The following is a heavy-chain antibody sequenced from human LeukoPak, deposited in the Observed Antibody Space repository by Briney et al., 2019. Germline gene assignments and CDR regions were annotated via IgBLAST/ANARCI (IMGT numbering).Heavy chain of an antibody. CDR2: ISYRGST. J-gene: IGHJ3*02. CDR1: GDSFSSHY. Sequence: SETLSLTCTVSGDSFSSHYWTWIRQPPGKGLEWIGYISYRGSTDYNPSLKSRVTISIDTSKNQFSLRLSSVTAADTAVYYCARDLVTVTKGFDIWGQGTMVSVSS. D-gene: IGHD4-17*01. CDR3: ARDLVTVTKGFDI. V-gene: IGHV4-59*11.